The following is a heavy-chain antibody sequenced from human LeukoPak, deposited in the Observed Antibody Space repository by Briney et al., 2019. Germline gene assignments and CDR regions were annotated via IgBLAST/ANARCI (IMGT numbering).Heavy chain of an antibody. V-gene: IGHV1-18*01. J-gene: IGHJ5*02. CDR3: ARDMVGFAADGNWFDP. D-gene: IGHD4/OR15-4a*01. Sequence: ASVKVSCKASGYTFSSYGISWVRQAPGQGLEWMGWIATYNGKTKYAEKVQGRVTMTTDTSTTTAYMELRTLRSDDTAVYYCARDMVGFAADGNWFDPWGQGTLVTVSS. CDR1: GYTFSSYG. CDR2: IATYNGKT.